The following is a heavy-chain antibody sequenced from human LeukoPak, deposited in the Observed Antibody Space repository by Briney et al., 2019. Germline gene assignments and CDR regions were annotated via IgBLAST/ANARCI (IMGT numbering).Heavy chain of an antibody. J-gene: IGHJ4*02. CDR3: ARGYCSGGSCYSGIPFDY. CDR1: GYTFTSYY. Sequence: ASVKVSCKASGYTFTSYYMHWVRQAPGQGLEWMGIINPSGGSTSYAQKFQGRVTMTRDMSTSTVYKELSSLRSEDTAVYYCARGYCSGGSCYSGIPFDYWGQGTLVTVSS. D-gene: IGHD2-15*01. V-gene: IGHV1-46*01. CDR2: INPSGGST.